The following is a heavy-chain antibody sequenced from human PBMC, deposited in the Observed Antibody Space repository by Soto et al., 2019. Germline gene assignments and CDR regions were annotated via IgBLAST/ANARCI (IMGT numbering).Heavy chain of an antibody. CDR1: GGSISSSSYY. Sequence: SLTCTVSGGSISSSSYYWGWIRQPPGKGLEWIGSIYYSGSTYYNPSLKSRVTISVDTSKNQFSLKLSSVTAADTAVYYCARPSTYSGLDYWGQGTLVTVSS. J-gene: IGHJ4*02. V-gene: IGHV4-39*01. CDR2: IYYSGST. D-gene: IGHD3-10*01. CDR3: ARPSTYSGLDY.